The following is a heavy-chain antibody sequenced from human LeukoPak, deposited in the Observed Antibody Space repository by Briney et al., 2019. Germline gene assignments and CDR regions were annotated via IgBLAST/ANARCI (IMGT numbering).Heavy chain of an antibody. V-gene: IGHV1-2*02. CDR3: ARSGGLYTSTWYFHH. CDR1: GYTFTGYY. CDR2: INPNSGGT. D-gene: IGHD6-13*01. Sequence: GASVKVSCKASGYTFTGYYMHWVRQAPGQGLEWMGWINPNSGGTNYAQKFQGRVTMTRDTSISTAYMELSRLRSDDTAVYYCARSGGLYTSTWYFHHWGQGTLVTVSS. J-gene: IGHJ1*01.